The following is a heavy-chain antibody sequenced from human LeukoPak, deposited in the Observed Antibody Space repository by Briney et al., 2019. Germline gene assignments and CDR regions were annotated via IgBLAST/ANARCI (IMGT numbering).Heavy chain of an antibody. Sequence: GGSLRLSCTASGFTFSDYYMNWIRQAPGKGLEWVSYISSSGNSIYYADSVEGRFTISRDNAKKSLYLQMNSLRAEDTAVYYCASSSSTYTRNDYWGQGTLVTVSS. J-gene: IGHJ4*02. CDR2: ISSSGNSI. CDR1: GFTFSDYY. V-gene: IGHV3-11*04. D-gene: IGHD6-6*01. CDR3: ASSSSTYTRNDY.